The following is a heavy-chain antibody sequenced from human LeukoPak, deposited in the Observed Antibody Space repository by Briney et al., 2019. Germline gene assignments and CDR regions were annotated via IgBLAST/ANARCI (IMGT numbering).Heavy chain of an antibody. CDR1: EFSFSSYG. J-gene: IGHJ4*02. CDR2: IWYDGSNK. CDR3: ARDNYYDSSGYYYYFDY. D-gene: IGHD3-22*01. Sequence: GGSLRLSCAASEFSFSSYGMHWVRQAPGKGLEWVAVIWYDGSNKYYADSVKGRFTISRDNSKNTLYLQMNSLRAEDTAVYYCARDNYYDSSGYYYYFDYWGQGTLVTVSS. V-gene: IGHV3-33*01.